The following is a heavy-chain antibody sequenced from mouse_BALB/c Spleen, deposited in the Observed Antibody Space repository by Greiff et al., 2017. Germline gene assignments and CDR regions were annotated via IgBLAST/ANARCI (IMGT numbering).Heavy chain of an antibody. CDR1: GFNIKDTY. V-gene: IGHV14-3*02. Sequence: EVQLQQSGAELVKPGASVKLSCTASGFNIKDTYMHWVKQRPEQGLEWIGRIDPANGNTKYDPKFQGKATITADTSSNTAYLQLSSLTSEDTAVYYCARRHRYEGAMDYWGQGTSVTVSS. CDR2: IDPANGNT. D-gene: IGHD2-14*01. J-gene: IGHJ4*01. CDR3: ARRHRYEGAMDY.